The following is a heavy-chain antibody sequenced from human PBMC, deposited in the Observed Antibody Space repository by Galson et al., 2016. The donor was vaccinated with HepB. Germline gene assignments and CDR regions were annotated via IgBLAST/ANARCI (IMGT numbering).Heavy chain of an antibody. V-gene: IGHV3-21*03. J-gene: IGHJ6*02. CDR1: GFTFGAYP. Sequence: SLRLSCAASGFTFGAYPMNWVRQSPGKGLEWVSTVSSDSLSKYYADSVGGRFSVSRDNVNNALFLQMNSLRADDTGAYYCARDRGYWGMDVWGQGTTVTISS. CDR2: VSSDSLSK. CDR3: ARDRGYWGMDV. D-gene: IGHD6-25*01.